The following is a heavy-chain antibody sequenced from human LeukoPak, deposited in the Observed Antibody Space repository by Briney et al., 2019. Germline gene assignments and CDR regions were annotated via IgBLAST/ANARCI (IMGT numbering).Heavy chain of an antibody. CDR2: ISAYSGNT. Sequence: ASVKVSCKASGGTFSRYTISWVRQRPGQGLEWMGWISAYSGNTNYAQKLQGRVTMTTDTSTSTAYMELRSLRSDDTAVYYCARERGRSSWYEFDYWGQGTLVTVSS. V-gene: IGHV1-18*01. J-gene: IGHJ4*02. D-gene: IGHD6-13*01. CDR1: GGTFSRYT. CDR3: ARERGRSSWYEFDY.